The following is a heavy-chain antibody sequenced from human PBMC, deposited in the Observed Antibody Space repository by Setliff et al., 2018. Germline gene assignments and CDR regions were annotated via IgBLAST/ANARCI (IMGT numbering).Heavy chain of an antibody. CDR2: VFYNGAA. V-gene: IGHV4-59*01. Sequence: LSLTCTVSGDSISDASIMAWIRQPPGKGLGFIGYVFYNGAAKYDPSLKSRVTMSVDTSKTQFSLKLNSMTTADTAVYYCARGGTYRYFDYWGQGALVTVSS. CDR1: GDSISDAS. CDR3: ARGGTYRYFDY. J-gene: IGHJ4*02.